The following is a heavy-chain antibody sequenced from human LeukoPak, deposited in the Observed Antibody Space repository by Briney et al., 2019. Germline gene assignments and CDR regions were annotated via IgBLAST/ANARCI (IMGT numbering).Heavy chain of an antibody. CDR2: VSYDGSNK. D-gene: IGHD5-18*01. CDR3: ARSYRYGFDY. J-gene: IGHJ4*02. Sequence: GGSLRLSCAASQFTFNNYLIHWVRQARGKGLEGVATVSYDGSNKYYADSVKGRFTISRDNSKNTLDLQMNSLRAEDTAVYYCARSYRYGFDYWGQGTLVTVSS. V-gene: IGHV3-30*04. CDR1: QFTFNNYL.